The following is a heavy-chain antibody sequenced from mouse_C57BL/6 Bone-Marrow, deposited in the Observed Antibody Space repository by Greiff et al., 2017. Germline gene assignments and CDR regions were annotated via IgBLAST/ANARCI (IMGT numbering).Heavy chain of an antibody. J-gene: IGHJ3*01. CDR2: ISDGGSYT. Sequence: EVQQVESGGGLVKPGGSLKLSCAASGFTFSSYAMSWVRQTPEKRLEWVATISDGGSYTYYPDNVKGRFTISRDNAKNNLYLQMSHLKSEDTAMYYCARDGYSNYVPWFAYWGQGTLVTVSA. CDR1: GFTFSSYA. D-gene: IGHD2-5*01. V-gene: IGHV5-4*01. CDR3: ARDGYSNYVPWFAY.